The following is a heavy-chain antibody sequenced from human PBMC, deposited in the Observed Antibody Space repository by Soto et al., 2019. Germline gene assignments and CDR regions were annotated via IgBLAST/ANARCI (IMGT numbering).Heavy chain of an antibody. Sequence: SETLSLTCTVTGDSINNRSYNWGWIRQPPGKGLEWIGSIYYSGSTYNNPSLKSRASISLDTAKNQSSLKLSSVTAADTALYYCVREGGDHWFDAWGHGTLFTVSS. CDR1: GDSINNRSYN. J-gene: IGHJ5*01. CDR2: IYYSGST. CDR3: VREGGDHWFDA. V-gene: IGHV4-39*07. D-gene: IGHD3-16*01.